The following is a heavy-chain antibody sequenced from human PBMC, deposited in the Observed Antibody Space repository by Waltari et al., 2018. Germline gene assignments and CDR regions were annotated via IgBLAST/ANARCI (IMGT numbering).Heavy chain of an antibody. CDR2: IYYTGTT. Sequence: QLQLQESGPGLMKPSETLSLTCTVSGGSISRSSYYWGWIRQSPGKGLEWIASIYYTGTTYYNPTVESRVTISGDTSKNQFSLRLSSVTAADTAVYYCARHWKRNGYRFDPWGQGTLVTVSS. D-gene: IGHD5-12*01. J-gene: IGHJ5*02. CDR3: ARHWKRNGYRFDP. CDR1: GGSISRSSYY. V-gene: IGHV4-39*01.